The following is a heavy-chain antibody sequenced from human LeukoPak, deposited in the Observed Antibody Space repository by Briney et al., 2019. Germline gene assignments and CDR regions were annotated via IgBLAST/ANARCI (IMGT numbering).Heavy chain of an antibody. CDR1: GFTFDDYA. Sequence: PGGSLRLSCAASGFTFDDYAMHWVRQAPGKGLEWVSGISWNSGSIGYADSVKGRFTISRDNAKNSLYLHMNSLRAEDTAVYYCARDLYRIVVVPHYFDYWGQGTLVTVSS. D-gene: IGHD3-22*01. CDR3: ARDLYRIVVVPHYFDY. V-gene: IGHV3-9*01. CDR2: ISWNSGSI. J-gene: IGHJ4*02.